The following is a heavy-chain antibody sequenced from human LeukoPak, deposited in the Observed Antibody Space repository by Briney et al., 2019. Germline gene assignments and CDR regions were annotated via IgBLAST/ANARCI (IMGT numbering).Heavy chain of an antibody. Sequence: ASVKVSCKASGYTFTDYYIQWVRQAPGQGLEWMGWIDPNSGGTNYAQNFQGRVTMTRDTSISTAYMDLSRLSSDDTAVYYCTRGRNWFDPWGQGTPVTVSS. CDR2: IDPNSGGT. CDR3: TRGRNWFDP. CDR1: GYTFTDYY. J-gene: IGHJ5*02. V-gene: IGHV1-2*02.